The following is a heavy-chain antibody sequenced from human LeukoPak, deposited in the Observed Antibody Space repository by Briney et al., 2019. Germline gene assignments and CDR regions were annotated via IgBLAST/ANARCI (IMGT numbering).Heavy chain of an antibody. CDR2: TYYRSKWYN. Sequence: SQTLSLTCAISGDSVSSNSATWNWIRQSPSRGLEWLGRTYYRSKWYNDYAVSVKSRITINPDASKNQFSLQLNSVTPADTALYYCARRIAAADRGFDYWGQGTLVTVSS. J-gene: IGHJ4*02. CDR1: GDSVSSNSAT. V-gene: IGHV6-1*01. CDR3: ARRIAAADRGFDY. D-gene: IGHD6-13*01.